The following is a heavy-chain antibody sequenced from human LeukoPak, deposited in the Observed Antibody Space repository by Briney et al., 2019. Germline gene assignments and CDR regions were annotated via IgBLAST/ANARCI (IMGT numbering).Heavy chain of an antibody. D-gene: IGHD2-15*01. CDR1: GFTFSSHG. J-gene: IGHJ4*02. V-gene: IGHV3-30*03. CDR3: ARVPYCSGGSCYSDPYFDY. Sequence: GGSLRLSCAASGFTFSSHGMHWGRQAPGMGLEWVALILYDGSNKYYADSVKGRFPISRDNSKNTLYLQMNSLRAEDTAVYYCARVPYCSGGSCYSDPYFDYWGQGTLVTVSS. CDR2: ILYDGSNK.